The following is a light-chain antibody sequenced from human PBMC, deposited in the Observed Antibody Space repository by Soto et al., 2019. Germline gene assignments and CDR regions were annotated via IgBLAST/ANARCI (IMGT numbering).Light chain of an antibody. CDR1: QGISNY. CDR2: AAS. V-gene: IGKV1-27*01. Sequence: DIQMTQSPSSLSASVGDRVTITCRASQGISNYLAWYQQKPGKFPKLLIYAASTFKSGVPSRFSGSGSGTDFTLTISSLQPEDVATYYCQKYNRPLRTFGKGTKVEIK. CDR3: QKYNRPLRT. J-gene: IGKJ1*01.